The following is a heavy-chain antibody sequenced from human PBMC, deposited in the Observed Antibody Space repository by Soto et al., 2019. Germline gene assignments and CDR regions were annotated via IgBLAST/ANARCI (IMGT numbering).Heavy chain of an antibody. J-gene: IGHJ2*01. CDR3: ARDRGSGSYYSVSDYWYFDL. CDR2: VIPVSGTP. Sequence: QLQLVQCGAEVKKPGSSVKVSCKASGGTFSNYAICWVRQAPGQGLEWMGGVIPVSGTPKYAQKFQDRVLITADKSTSTAYMELTSLTSEDTAVYFCARDRGSGSYYSVSDYWYFDLWGRGTLVTVSS. CDR1: GGTFSNYA. D-gene: IGHD1-26*01. V-gene: IGHV1-69*06.